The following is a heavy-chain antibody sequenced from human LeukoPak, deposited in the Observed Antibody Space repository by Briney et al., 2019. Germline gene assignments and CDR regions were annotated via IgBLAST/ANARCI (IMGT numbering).Heavy chain of an antibody. V-gene: IGHV3-15*01. CDR2: IKSKTDGGTT. Sequence: GGSLRLSRAASGFTFSNAWMSWVRQAPGKGLEWVGRIKSKTDGGTTDYAAPVKGRFTISRDDSKNTLYLQMNSLKTEDTAVYYCTTEFLPGSSGFLDYWGQGTLVTVSS. J-gene: IGHJ4*02. D-gene: IGHD6-19*01. CDR3: TTEFLPGSSGFLDY. CDR1: GFTFSNAW.